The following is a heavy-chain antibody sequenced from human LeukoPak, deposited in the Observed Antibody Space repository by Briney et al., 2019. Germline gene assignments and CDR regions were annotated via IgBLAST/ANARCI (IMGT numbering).Heavy chain of an antibody. CDR3: ARGHTAVTRHFDF. Sequence: GGSLRLSCAASGFTFSSYWMSWVRQAPGKGLEWVANIKQGGSEKYYVDSVKGRFTISRDNAKNSLYLQMNSLRAEDTAVYYCARGHTAVTRHFDFWGQGTLVTVSS. J-gene: IGHJ4*02. V-gene: IGHV3-7*01. D-gene: IGHD4-17*01. CDR1: GFTFSSYW. CDR2: IKQGGSEK.